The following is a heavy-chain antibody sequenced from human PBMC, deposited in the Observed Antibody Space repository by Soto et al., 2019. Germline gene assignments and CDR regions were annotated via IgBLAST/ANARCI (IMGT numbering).Heavy chain of an antibody. CDR1: GFTFSSYW. CDR3: ARDPGGGSPDFDY. J-gene: IGHJ4*02. CDR2: IKQDGTEK. V-gene: IGHV3-7*05. Sequence: EVQLVESGGGLVQPGGSLRLSCAASGFTFSSYWMSWVRQAPGKGLEWVANIKQDGTEKYYVDSVKGRFNNSRDNAKNSLYLHMNSLSAEDTAVYDCARDPGGGSPDFDYWGQGTLVTVSS. D-gene: IGHD1-26*01.